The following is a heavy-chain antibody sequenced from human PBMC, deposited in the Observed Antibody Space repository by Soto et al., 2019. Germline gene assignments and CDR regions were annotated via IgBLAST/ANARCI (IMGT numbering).Heavy chain of an antibody. J-gene: IGHJ4*02. D-gene: IGHD1-26*01. V-gene: IGHV1-8*01. CDR1: GYSFTGLD. Sequence: AASVKVSCKASGYSFTGLDINWVRQTTGQGLEWMGWMGPSSGRTGYAQKFQGRVTMTRDTSINTAYMELSSLTSDDTAFYYCARGVTAGVDYWGQGTLVTVSS. CDR2: MGPSSGRT. CDR3: ARGVTAGVDY.